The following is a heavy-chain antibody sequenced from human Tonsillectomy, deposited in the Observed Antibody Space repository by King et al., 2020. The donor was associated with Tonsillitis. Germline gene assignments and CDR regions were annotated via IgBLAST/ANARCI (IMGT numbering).Heavy chain of an antibody. J-gene: IGHJ4*02. V-gene: IGHV3-30-3*01. CDR3: AGGYCSSTNCLYYFDY. D-gene: IGHD2-2*01. CDR2: ISYDGSNK. Sequence: VQLVESGGGVVQPGRSLRLSCAASGFTFSSYAMHWVRQAPGKGLEWVAVISYDGSNKYYADSVKGRITISRDNSKNTLYLQMNSLRAEDTAVYYCAGGYCSSTNCLYYFDYWGQGTLVPVSS. CDR1: GFTFSSYA.